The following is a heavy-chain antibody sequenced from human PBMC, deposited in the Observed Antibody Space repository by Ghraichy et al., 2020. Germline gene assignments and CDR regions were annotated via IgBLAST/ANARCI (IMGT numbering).Heavy chain of an antibody. D-gene: IGHD1-1*01. CDR1: GGSFSDYD. J-gene: IGHJ5*02. CDR3: ARVVFSNNWTPVHWFDP. CDR2: INDSGSI. V-gene: IGHV4-34*01. Sequence: SETLSLTCAVYGGSFSDYDWTWIRQPPGTGLEWIGEINDSGSIAYNASLKSRVSISLDTSQNQFSLKLSSVTAADTAVYFCARVVFSNNWTPVHWFDPWGQGTLVIVSS.